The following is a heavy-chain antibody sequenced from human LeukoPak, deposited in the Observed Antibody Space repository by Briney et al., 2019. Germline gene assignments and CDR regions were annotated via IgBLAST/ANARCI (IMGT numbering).Heavy chain of an antibody. CDR2: MNPNSGNT. CDR3: ARGPIVGATRNYYYYYMDV. J-gene: IGHJ6*03. D-gene: IGHD1-26*01. V-gene: IGHV1-8*01. CDR1: GYTFTSYD. Sequence: GASVKVSCKASGYTFTSYDINWVRQATGQGLEWMGWMNPNSGNTGYAQKFQGRVTMTRNTSISTAYMELSSLRSEDAAVYYCARGPIVGATRNYYYYYMDVWGKGTTVTVSS.